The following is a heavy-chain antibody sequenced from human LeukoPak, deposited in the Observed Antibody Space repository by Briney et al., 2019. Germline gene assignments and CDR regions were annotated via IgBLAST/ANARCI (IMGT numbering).Heavy chain of an antibody. Sequence: PSVKVSCKASGYTFTSYVINWVRQAPGQGLEWVGWISGYIGKTKYAQKLQGRVTMTTDTSTSTAYMELRRLRSDDTAVYFCARDPYDLLTGYYSGSGGDYWGQGTLVTVSS. CDR2: ISGYIGKT. CDR3: ARDPYDLLTGYYSGSGGDY. CDR1: GYTFTSYV. D-gene: IGHD3-9*01. J-gene: IGHJ4*02. V-gene: IGHV1-18*01.